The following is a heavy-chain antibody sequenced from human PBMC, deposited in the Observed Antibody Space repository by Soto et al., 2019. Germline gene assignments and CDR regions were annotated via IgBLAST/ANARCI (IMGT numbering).Heavy chain of an antibody. D-gene: IGHD2-2*01. CDR2: IKQDGSEK. CDR3: ARPLRNIVVVPAAWDY. J-gene: IGHJ4*02. CDR1: GFTFSSYW. Sequence: ESGGGLVQPGGSLRLSCAASGFTFSSYWMSWVRQAPGKGLEWVANIKQDGSEKYYVDSVKGRFIISRDNAKNSLYLQMNSLRAEDTAVYYCARPLRNIVVVPAAWDYWGQGTLVTVSS. V-gene: IGHV3-7*01.